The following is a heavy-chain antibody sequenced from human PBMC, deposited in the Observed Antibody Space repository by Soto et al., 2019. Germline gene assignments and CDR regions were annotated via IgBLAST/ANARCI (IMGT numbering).Heavy chain of an antibody. CDR2: INPNSGGT. CDR1: GYTFTGYY. CDR3: ARDSSGATSDAFDI. D-gene: IGHD6-19*01. V-gene: IGHV1-2*04. J-gene: IGHJ3*02. Sequence: ASVKVSCKASGYTFTGYYMHWARQAPGQGLEWMGWINPNSGGTNYAQKFQGWVTMTRDTSISTAYMELSRLRSDDTAVYYCARDSSGATSDAFDIWGQGTMVTVSS.